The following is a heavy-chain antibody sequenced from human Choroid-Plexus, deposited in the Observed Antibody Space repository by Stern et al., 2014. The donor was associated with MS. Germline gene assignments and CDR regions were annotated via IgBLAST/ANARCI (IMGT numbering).Heavy chain of an antibody. Sequence: MQLVESGGGVVQPGRPLRLSCAASGFTFGSCAMHWVRQAPGKGLEWVAGVSYDGSNKYYAASVKGRFTVSSDNSQNTLYMQMSSLRAEDTAVYYCAKDRQYLTYFFDHWGQGSLVTVSS. D-gene: IGHD2-8*01. V-gene: IGHV3-30*18. CDR3: AKDRQYLTYFFDH. CDR2: VSYDGSNK. J-gene: IGHJ5*02. CDR1: GFTFGSCA.